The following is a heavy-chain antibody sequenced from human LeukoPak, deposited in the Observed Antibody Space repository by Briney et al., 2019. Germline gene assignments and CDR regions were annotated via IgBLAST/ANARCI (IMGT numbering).Heavy chain of an antibody. Sequence: ASVKVSCKASGYTFTSYAMHWVRQAPGQRLEWMGWINAGNGNTKYSQEFQGRVTITRDTSASTAYMELSSLRSEDMAVYYCARARITSYGYGSSYYYMDVWGKGTTVTVSS. D-gene: IGHD5-18*01. CDR1: GYTFTSYA. V-gene: IGHV1-3*03. J-gene: IGHJ6*03. CDR3: ARARITSYGYGSSYYYMDV. CDR2: INAGNGNT.